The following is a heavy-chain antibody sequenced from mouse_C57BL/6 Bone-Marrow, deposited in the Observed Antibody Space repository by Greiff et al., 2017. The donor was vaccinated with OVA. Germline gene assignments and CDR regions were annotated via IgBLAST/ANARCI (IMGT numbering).Heavy chain of an antibody. V-gene: IGHV3-6*01. D-gene: IGHD2-4*01. CDR2: ISYDGSN. J-gene: IGHJ3*01. CDR3: ARGPYDYAPCFAY. Sequence: EVQRVESGPGLVKPSQSLSLTCSVTGYSITSGYYWNWIRQFPGNKLEWMGYISYDGSNNYNPSLKNRISITRDTSKNQFFLKLNSVTTEDTATYFCARGPYDYAPCFAYWGQVTLVTVSA. CDR1: GYSITSGYY.